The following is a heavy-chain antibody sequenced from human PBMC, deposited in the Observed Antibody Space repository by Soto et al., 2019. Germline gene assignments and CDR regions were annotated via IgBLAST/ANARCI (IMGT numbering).Heavy chain of an antibody. V-gene: IGHV2-5*02. Sequence: QITLKESGPTLVKPTQTLTLTSTFSGFSLSTSGVGVGWIRQPPGKALEWLALIYWDDDKRYSPSLKSRLTXTXXTSKNQVVLTMTNMDPVDTATYYCAHRRPGYYFDYWGQGTLVTVSS. CDR1: GFSLSTSGVG. J-gene: IGHJ4*02. D-gene: IGHD3-10*01. CDR3: AHRRPGYYFDY. CDR2: IYWDDDK.